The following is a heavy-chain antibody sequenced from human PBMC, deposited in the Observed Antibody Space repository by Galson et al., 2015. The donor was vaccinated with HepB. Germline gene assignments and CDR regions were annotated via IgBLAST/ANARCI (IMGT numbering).Heavy chain of an antibody. V-gene: IGHV3-33*01. J-gene: IGHJ4*02. D-gene: IGHD5-12*01. CDR2: IWYDGSNK. CDR1: GFTFSSYA. CDR3: ARSDSGYDSVHYFDY. Sequence: SLRLSCAASGFTFSSYAMHWVRQAPGKGLECVAVIWYDGSNKYYADSVKGRFTISRDNSKNALYLQLNSLRAEDTAVYYCARSDSGYDSVHYFDYWGQGTLVTVSS.